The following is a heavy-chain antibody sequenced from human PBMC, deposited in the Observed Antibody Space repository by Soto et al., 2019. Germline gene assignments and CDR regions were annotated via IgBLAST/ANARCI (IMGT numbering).Heavy chain of an antibody. V-gene: IGHV4-59*08. J-gene: IGHJ4*02. D-gene: IGHD2-21*02. CDR2: IYYSGST. CDR1: NDSISTYY. Sequence: QVQLQESGPGLVKPSETLSLTCTVSNDSISTYYWTWIRQPPGKGLEWIGFIYYSGSTNYNPSLPSRVTISVATSKNQFALKMNSVTAADTAVYYCALPGRDWGPLPYWGQGTLVTVSS. CDR3: ALPGRDWGPLPY.